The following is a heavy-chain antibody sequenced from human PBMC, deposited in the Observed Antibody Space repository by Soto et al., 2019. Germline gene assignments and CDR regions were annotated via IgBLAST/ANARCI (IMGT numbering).Heavy chain of an antibody. CDR3: ARDSYGLDY. CDR1: GLTISTYA. CDR2: ISYEGSTK. J-gene: IGHJ4*02. Sequence: EGSLRLSCVASGLTISTYAMHWVRQAPGKGLEGVAVISYEGSTKHYADSVKGRFTISRDHSKNTLYLQVNSLRAEDTAVYYCARDSYGLDYWGQGTLVTVSS. D-gene: IGHD3-16*01. V-gene: IGHV3-30*04.